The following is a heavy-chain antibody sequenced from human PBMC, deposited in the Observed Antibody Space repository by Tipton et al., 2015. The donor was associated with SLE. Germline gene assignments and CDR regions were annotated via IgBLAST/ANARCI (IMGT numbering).Heavy chain of an antibody. J-gene: IGHJ2*01. D-gene: IGHD7-27*01. Sequence: TLSLTCSVSGDSFSTNSWSWIRQPPGKGLEWIGYIHYSGSTSYNPSLKSRVAILEDTSKNHFSLRPSSVTAADTAVYYCARSRGLGIHWYFDLWGRGTLVTVSS. CDR1: GDSFSTNS. CDR2: IHYSGST. V-gene: IGHV4-59*08. CDR3: ARSRGLGIHWYFDL.